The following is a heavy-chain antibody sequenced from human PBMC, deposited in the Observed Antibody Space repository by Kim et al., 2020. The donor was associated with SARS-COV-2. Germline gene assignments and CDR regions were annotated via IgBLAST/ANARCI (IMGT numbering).Heavy chain of an antibody. CDR3: ASRGIYYDPIY. J-gene: IGHJ4*02. D-gene: IGHD3-22*01. V-gene: IGHV4-39*01. Sequence: SETLSLTCTVSGGSINSSLYYWGWIRQSPGKGLEWIGSIYYSGSTYYNPSLKSRVTIAIDTSKNQFSLKLSSVTAADTGVFYCASRGIYYDPIYWGQGTLVTVSS. CDR1: GGSINSSLYY. CDR2: IYYSGST.